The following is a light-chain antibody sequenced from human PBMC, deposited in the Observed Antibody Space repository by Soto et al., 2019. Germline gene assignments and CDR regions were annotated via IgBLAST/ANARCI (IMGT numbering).Light chain of an antibody. CDR2: GNS. V-gene: IGLV1-40*01. Sequence: QSVLTQPPSVSGAPGQRVTISCTGSSSNIGAGYDVHWYQQLPGTAPKLLIYGNSNRPSGVPDRFSGSKSGTSASLAITGLQAEDEADYYCRSYDSSLEVVFGGGTKLTVL. CDR1: SSNIGAGYD. CDR3: RSYDSSLEVV. J-gene: IGLJ2*01.